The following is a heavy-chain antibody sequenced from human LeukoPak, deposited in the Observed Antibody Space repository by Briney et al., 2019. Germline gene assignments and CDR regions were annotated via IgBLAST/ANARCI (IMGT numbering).Heavy chain of an antibody. D-gene: IGHD5-12*01. Sequence: PGGSLRLSCAASGFTFSDYAMTWVRQAQGKGLQWVSAITGSGGSTYYADSVRGRFAISRDNSKNTLYLQMNSLRAEDTAVYYCATLMRGPTGYSGYGGEDYWGQGTLVTVSS. V-gene: IGHV3-23*01. J-gene: IGHJ4*02. CDR3: ATLMRGPTGYSGYGGEDY. CDR2: ITGSGGST. CDR1: GFTFSDYA.